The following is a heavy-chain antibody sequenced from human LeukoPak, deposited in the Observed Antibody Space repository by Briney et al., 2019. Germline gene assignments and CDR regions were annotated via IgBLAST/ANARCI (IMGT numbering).Heavy chain of an antibody. CDR3: ASYGRSTMVRGALDY. CDR2: IIPSFGTA. CDR1: GCTFSSYA. Sequence: ASVKVSCKASGCTFSSYAISWVRQAPGQGLEWMGVIIPSFGTANYAQEFQGRVTITADESTSIAYMELSRLRSEDTAVYYCASYGRSTMVRGALDYWGQGTLVTVSS. V-gene: IGHV1-69*13. D-gene: IGHD3-10*01. J-gene: IGHJ4*02.